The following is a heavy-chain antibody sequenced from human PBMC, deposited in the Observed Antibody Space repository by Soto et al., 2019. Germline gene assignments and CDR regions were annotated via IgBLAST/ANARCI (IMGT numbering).Heavy chain of an antibody. J-gene: IGHJ5*01. Sequence: ETLSLTCAVYGGSFSGHSWTWIRQSPGKGLEWIGDINHSGRVNYSPSLKSRVTISLDTSKNQFSLTLSAVAAADTAMYYCSTRAYDTNGYYRFDPWGQGTLVTVSS. CDR2: INHSGRV. D-gene: IGHD3-22*01. CDR3: STRAYDTNGYYRFDP. CDR1: GGSFSGHS. V-gene: IGHV4-34*01.